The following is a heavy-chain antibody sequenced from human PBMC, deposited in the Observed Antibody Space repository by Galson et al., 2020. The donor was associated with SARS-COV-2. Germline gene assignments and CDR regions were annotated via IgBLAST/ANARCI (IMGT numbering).Heavy chain of an antibody. CDR1: GFTFSSYA. D-gene: IGHD3-22*01. CDR2: ISYDGSNK. V-gene: IGHV3-30*04. J-gene: IGHJ4*02. CDR3: ASPRHYYDSSGDLDY. Sequence: LSLTCAASGFTFSSYAMHWVRQAPGKGLEWVAVISYDGSNKYYADSVKGRFTISRDNSKNTLYLQMNSLRAEDTAVYYCASPRHYYDSSGDLDYWGQGTLVTVSS.